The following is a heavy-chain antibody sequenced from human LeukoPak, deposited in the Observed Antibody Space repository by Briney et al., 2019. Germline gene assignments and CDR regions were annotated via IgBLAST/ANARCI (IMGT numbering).Heavy chain of an antibody. CDR2: IYYSGST. D-gene: IGHD1-1*01. V-gene: IGHV4-30-4*01. CDR1: GGSISSGDYY. Sequence: SETLSPTCTVSGGSISSGDYYWSWIRQPPGKGLEWIGYIYYSGSTYYNPSLKSRVTISVDTSKNQFSLKLSSVTAADTAVYYCARVRNDDYYYGMDVWGQGTTVTVSS. J-gene: IGHJ6*02. CDR3: ARVRNDDYYYGMDV.